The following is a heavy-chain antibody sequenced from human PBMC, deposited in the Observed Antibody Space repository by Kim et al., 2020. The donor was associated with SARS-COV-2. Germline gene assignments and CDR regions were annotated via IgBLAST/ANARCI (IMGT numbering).Heavy chain of an antibody. CDR3: ARNNCFDY. CDR2: AYYRSKWYI. V-gene: IGHV6-1*01. Sequence: SQTLSLTCAISGDSVSNSSASWNWIRQSPSRGLEWLGRAYYRSKWYIDYALSMKSRITITPDTSKNQFSLQLNSVTPEDTAVYYCARNNCFDYWGQGILVTVSS. J-gene: IGHJ4*02. CDR1: GDSVSNSSAS.